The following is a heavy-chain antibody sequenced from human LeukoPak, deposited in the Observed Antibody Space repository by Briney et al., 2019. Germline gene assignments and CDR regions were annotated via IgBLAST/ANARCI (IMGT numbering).Heavy chain of an antibody. Sequence: GGSLRLSCEASGFTFSTLAMIWVRQPPGKGVEWVSSIFPSGGEIHYADSVRGRFTISRDNSKSTLSLQMNSLRAEDTAVYYCAELGITMIVDVWGKGTTVTIYS. CDR3: AELGITMIVDV. CDR1: GFTFSTLA. CDR2: IFPSGGEI. D-gene: IGHD3-22*01. V-gene: IGHV3-23*01. J-gene: IGHJ6*04.